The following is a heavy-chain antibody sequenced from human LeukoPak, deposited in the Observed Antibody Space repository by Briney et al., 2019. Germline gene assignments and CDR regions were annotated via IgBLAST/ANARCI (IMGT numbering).Heavy chain of an antibody. J-gene: IGHJ6*03. Sequence: AGVNVSLQASVYSFTNHGCNWLGQAPAQGLEWMGWIRAYNGNTNYAQKLQGRVIMTTNTSTSTAYMELRSLRSDDTAVYYCARGSEQWEPHMDVWGKGTTVTVSS. CDR1: VYSFTNHG. CDR2: IRAYNGNT. V-gene: IGHV1-18*01. CDR3: ARGSEQWEPHMDV. D-gene: IGHD1-26*01.